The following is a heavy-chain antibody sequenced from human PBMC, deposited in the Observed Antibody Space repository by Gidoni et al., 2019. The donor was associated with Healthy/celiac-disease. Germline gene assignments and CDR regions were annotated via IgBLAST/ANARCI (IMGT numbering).Heavy chain of an antibody. CDR2: IWYDGSNK. J-gene: IGHJ4*02. D-gene: IGHD3-22*01. Sequence: QVQLVESGGGVVQPGRSLRLSCAASGFTFSSYGMHWVRQAPGKGLEWVAVIWYDGSNKYYADSVKGRFTISRDNSKNTLYLQMNSLRAEDTAVYYCARDRGQVTMIVGGPFDYWGQGTLVTVSS. CDR1: GFTFSSYG. CDR3: ARDRGQVTMIVGGPFDY. V-gene: IGHV3-33*01.